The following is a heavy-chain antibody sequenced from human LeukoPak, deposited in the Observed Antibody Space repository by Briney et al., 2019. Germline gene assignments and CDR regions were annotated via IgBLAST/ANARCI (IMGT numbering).Heavy chain of an antibody. CDR2: IYYSGST. CDR1: GGSISSGDYY. J-gene: IGHJ5*02. Sequence: PSETLSLTCTVSGGSISSGDYYWSWIRQPPGKGLEWIGYIYYSGSTYYNPSLKSRVTISVDTSKNQFSLKLSSVTAADTAVYYCTREVAGYQPLWNWFDPWGQGTLVTVSS. CDR3: TREVAGYQPLWNWFDP. V-gene: IGHV4-30-4*08. D-gene: IGHD2-2*01.